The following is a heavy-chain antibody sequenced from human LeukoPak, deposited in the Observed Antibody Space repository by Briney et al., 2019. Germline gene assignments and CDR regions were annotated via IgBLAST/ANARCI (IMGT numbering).Heavy chain of an antibody. D-gene: IGHD3-22*01. Sequence: GWSLTVSFAACGFTFDDYVMHWVRQAPRKCLAGFSLISWDGCSTYYADSVKGRFTISRDNSKNSLYLQMNSLRAEDTALYYCAKDNRERNYYDSSGYYYFDYWGQGTLVTVSS. CDR1: GFTFDDYV. CDR2: ISWDGCST. CDR3: AKDNRERNYYDSSGYYYFDY. J-gene: IGHJ4*02. V-gene: IGHV3-43D*04.